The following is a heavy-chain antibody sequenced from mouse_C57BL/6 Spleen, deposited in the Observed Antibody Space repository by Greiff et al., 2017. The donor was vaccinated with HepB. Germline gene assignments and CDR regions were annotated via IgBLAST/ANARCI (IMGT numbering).Heavy chain of an antibody. Sequence: EVKLVESGGGLVKPGGSLKLSCAASGFTFSSYAMSWVRQTPEKRLEWVATISDGGSYTYYPDNVKGRFTISRDNAKNNLYLQMSHMKSEDTAMYYCANASLIYYGNYAYFDYWGQGTTLTVSS. CDR3: ANASLIYYGNYAYFDY. CDR1: GFTFSSYA. V-gene: IGHV5-4*03. CDR2: ISDGGSYT. D-gene: IGHD2-1*01. J-gene: IGHJ2*01.